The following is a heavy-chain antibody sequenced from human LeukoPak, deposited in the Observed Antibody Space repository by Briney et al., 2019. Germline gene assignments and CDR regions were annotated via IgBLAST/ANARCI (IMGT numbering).Heavy chain of an antibody. V-gene: IGHV3-33*01. CDR3: ARVRVPSYYGMDG. D-gene: IGHD3-3*01. Sequence: GGTLTLSCAASGFTFSSYGMHWVRQAPGKGQGWVAVIWYDGSNKYYADSAKGRFPIPRDNSKNTWYLQMSSRRAEDTAVDYCARVRVPSYYGMDGWGQGTTVTVSS. CDR2: IWYDGSNK. J-gene: IGHJ6*01. CDR1: GFTFSSYG.